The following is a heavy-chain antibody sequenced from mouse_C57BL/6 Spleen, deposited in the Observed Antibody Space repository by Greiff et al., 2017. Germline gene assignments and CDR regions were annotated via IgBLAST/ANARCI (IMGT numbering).Heavy chain of an antibody. CDR2: IDPEPGGT. CDR3: TRGWDYFDY. CDR1: GYTFTDYE. Sequence: VQLQQSGAELVRPGASVSLSCKASGYTFTDYEMHWVKQTPVHGLEWIGAIDPEPGGTAYNQKFMGKAIRTADKSSSTAYMELRSLTSEDSAVYYCTRGWDYFDYWGQGTTLTVSS. J-gene: IGHJ2*01. D-gene: IGHD3-3*01. V-gene: IGHV1-15*01.